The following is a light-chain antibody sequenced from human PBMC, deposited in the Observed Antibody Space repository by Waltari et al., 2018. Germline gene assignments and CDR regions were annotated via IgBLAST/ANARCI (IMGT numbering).Light chain of an antibody. V-gene: IGLV2-14*03. CDR2: DVS. CDR3: SSYTSSSSRL. CDR1: SSDVGAYKY. J-gene: IGLJ3*02. Sequence: QSALPQPASVSGSPGQSITISCTGTSSDVGAYKYVSWYQQHPGKAPKLMIFDVSNRPSGVSTRFSGSKSGNTASLTISGLQAEDEAVYHCSSYTSSSSRLFGGGTKVTVL.